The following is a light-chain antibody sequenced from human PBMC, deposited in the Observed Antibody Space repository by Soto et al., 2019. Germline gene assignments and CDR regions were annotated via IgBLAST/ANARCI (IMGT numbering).Light chain of an antibody. J-gene: IGKJ4*01. CDR3: QQRSNWPPVIT. CDR1: QSATTF. Sequence: IVLTQSPATLSLSPGERATLSCRASQSATTFLAWYQQKPGQAPRLLIYDASNRATGIPARFSGSGSGTDFTLTISSLEPEDFAVYYCQQRSNWPPVITFGGGTKVEIK. CDR2: DAS. V-gene: IGKV3-11*01.